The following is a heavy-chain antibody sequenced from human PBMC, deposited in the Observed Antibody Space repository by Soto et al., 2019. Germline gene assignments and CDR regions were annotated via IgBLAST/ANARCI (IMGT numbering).Heavy chain of an antibody. J-gene: IGHJ4*02. D-gene: IGHD5-18*01. CDR3: ARDTALALPDA. CDR1: GYTFTSYG. V-gene: IGHV1-18*01. Sequence: QVQLVQSGAEVKKPGASVKVSCKASGYTFTSYGISWVRQAPGQGLEWMGWISAYNGNTKYAQKLQGRVTMTTDTSTRTAHMELRSLRSDDAAVYYCARDTALALPDAWGQGTLVTVSS. CDR2: ISAYNGNT.